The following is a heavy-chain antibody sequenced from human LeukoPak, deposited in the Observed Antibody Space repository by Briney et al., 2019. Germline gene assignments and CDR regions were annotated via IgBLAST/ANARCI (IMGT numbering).Heavy chain of an antibody. CDR2: IYHSGST. CDR1: GGSISSGGYC. J-gene: IGHJ3*02. Sequence: SETLSLTCAVSGGSISSGGYCWSWIRQPPGKGLEWIGYIYHSGSTYYNPSLKSRVTISVDRSKNQFSLKLSSVTAADTAVYYCARDGVIGGAFDIWGQGTMVTVPS. D-gene: IGHD3-22*01. CDR3: ARDGVIGGAFDI. V-gene: IGHV4-30-2*01.